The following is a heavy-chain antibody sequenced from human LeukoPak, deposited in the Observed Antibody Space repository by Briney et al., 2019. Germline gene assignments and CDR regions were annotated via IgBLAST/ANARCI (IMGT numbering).Heavy chain of an antibody. D-gene: IGHD6-13*01. CDR2: IFNTGNT. Sequence: PSETLSLTCTVSGHSIKSEYYWGWIRQPPGKGLEWIGSIFNTGNTFYSPSLKSRVTISVDTSKNQFSLKLNSVTAADTAVYYCARPPGIAAAWFDPWGQGTLVTVSS. V-gene: IGHV4-38-2*02. CDR3: ARPPGIAAAWFDP. CDR1: GHSIKSEYY. J-gene: IGHJ5*02.